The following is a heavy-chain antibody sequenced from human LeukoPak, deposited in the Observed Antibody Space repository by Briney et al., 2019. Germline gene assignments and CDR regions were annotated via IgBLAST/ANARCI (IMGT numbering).Heavy chain of an antibody. D-gene: IGHD3-10*01. CDR1: GFTFSSYA. J-gene: IGHJ5*02. CDR3: ARLGGSGANWFDP. V-gene: IGHV3-30*04. Sequence: GVSLRLSCAASGFTFSSYAMHWVRQAPGKGLEWVAVISYDGSNKYYADSVKGRFTISRDNSKNTLYLQMNSLRAEDTAVYYCARLGGSGANWFDPWGQGTLVTVSS. CDR2: ISYDGSNK.